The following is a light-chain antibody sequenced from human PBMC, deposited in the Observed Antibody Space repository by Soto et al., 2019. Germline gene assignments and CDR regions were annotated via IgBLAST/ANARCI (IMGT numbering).Light chain of an antibody. CDR1: PTISNY. V-gene: IGKV1-39*01. CDR2: AAS. Sequence: DIQMTQSPSSLSASVGDRVTIVCRASPTISNYLNWYQQKPGKAPKLLIYAASSLQSGVPSTFSGSGSGTDFTLTISSLQPEDFATYYCQQANSFPYTFGQGTRLEIK. CDR3: QQANSFPYT. J-gene: IGKJ5*01.